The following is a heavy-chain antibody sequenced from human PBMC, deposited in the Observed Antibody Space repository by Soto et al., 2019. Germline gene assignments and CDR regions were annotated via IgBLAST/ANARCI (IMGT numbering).Heavy chain of an antibody. J-gene: IGHJ6*02. CDR1: GGTFSSYA. D-gene: IGHD3-9*01. CDR3: ARVLTIRGGNYYYYGMDV. Sequence: QVQLVQSGAEVKKPGSSVKVSCKASGGTFSSYAISWVRQAPGQGLEWMGGIIPIFGTANYAQKFQGRVTITADESTRPAYMELSSLRSEDTAVYYCARVLTIRGGNYYYYGMDVWGQGTTVTVSS. V-gene: IGHV1-69*12. CDR2: IIPIFGTA.